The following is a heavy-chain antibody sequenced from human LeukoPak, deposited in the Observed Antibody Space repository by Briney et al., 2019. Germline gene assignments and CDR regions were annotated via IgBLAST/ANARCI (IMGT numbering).Heavy chain of an antibody. Sequence: GGSLRLSCAASGFTFSSYAMHWVRQAPGKGLEWVAVISYDGSNKYYADSVKGRFTISRDNSKNTLYLQMNSLRAEDTAVYYCARDSAYSGYDHAFDIWAKGQWSLSLQ. D-gene: IGHD5-12*01. V-gene: IGHV3-30*04. J-gene: IGHJ3*02. CDR3: ARDSAYSGYDHAFDI. CDR1: GFTFSSYA. CDR2: ISYDGSNK.